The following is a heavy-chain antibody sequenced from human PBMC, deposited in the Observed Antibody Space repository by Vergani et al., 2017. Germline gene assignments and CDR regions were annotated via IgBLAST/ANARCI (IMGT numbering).Heavy chain of an antibody. J-gene: IGHJ4*02. CDR1: GFTFDDYA. CDR3: ARGINPTLAVY. CDR2: IYYSGST. Sequence: VQLVESGGGLVQPGRSLRLSCAASGFTFDDYAMHWVRQAPGKGLEWIGYIYYSGSTNYNPSLKSRVTISVDTSKNQFSLKLSSVTAADTAVYYCARGINPTLAVYWGQGTLVTVSS. V-gene: IGHV4-59*01.